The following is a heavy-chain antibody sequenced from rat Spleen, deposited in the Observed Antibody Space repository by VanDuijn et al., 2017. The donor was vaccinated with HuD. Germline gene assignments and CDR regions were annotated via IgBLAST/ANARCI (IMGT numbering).Heavy chain of an antibody. CDR2: ISYDGTNT. CDR3: VKYSGKYYGYNFLDY. J-gene: IGHJ2*01. Sequence: EVQLVESDGGLVQPGRSLKLSCAASGFTFIDYYMTWVRQAPTKGLEWVATISYDGTNTFYRDSVKGRFTISRDNAKSTLNLEMDSLRSEDTATYYCVKYSGKYYGYNFLDYWGQGVMVTVSS. D-gene: IGHD1-9*01. V-gene: IGHV5-7*01. CDR1: GFTFIDYY.